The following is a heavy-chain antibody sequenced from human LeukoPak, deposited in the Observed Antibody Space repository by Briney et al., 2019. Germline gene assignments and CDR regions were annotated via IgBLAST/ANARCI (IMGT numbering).Heavy chain of an antibody. J-gene: IGHJ4*02. CDR3: PRGGIQPGYCTGSSCYYFDY. CDR1: GCTSSSYA. CDR2: IIPSCGTA. V-gene: IGHV1-69*05. D-gene: IGHD2-8*01. Sequence: RVASVKVSCKAPGCTSSSYAMYWVRQAPGQGLEWMLRIIPSCGTAYYAQNFQGRVTIIMDQSTTTAYMELSSLTSDDTAVYYCPRGGIQPGYCTGSSCYYFDYWGQGTLVTVSS.